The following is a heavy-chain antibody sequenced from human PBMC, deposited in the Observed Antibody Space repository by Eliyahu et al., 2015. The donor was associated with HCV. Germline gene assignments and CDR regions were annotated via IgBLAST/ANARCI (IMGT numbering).Heavy chain of an antibody. D-gene: IGHD6-19*01. CDR2: INSDGSST. Sequence: EVQLVESGGGLVQPGGSLRLSCAASGFTFSSXWMHWVRQAPGKGLVWVSRINSDGSSTSYADSVKGRFTISRDNAKNTLYLQMNSLRAEDTAVYYCARVRYSSGWYTDYFDYWGQGTLVTVSS. J-gene: IGHJ4*02. V-gene: IGHV3-74*01. CDR1: GFTFSSXW. CDR3: ARVRYSSGWYTDYFDY.